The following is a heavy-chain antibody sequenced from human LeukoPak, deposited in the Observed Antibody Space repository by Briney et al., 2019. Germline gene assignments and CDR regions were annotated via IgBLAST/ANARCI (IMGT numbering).Heavy chain of an antibody. D-gene: IGHD6-13*01. CDR3: AKDRYSGSGCHFDY. Sequence: GGSLRLSCAASGFTFSSYGMHWVRQAPGKGLEWVAFIRYDGSNKYYADSVKGRFTISRDNSKNTLYLQMNSLRAEDTAVYYCAKDRYSGSGCHFDYGGQGPLVTVTA. V-gene: IGHV3-30*02. CDR2: IRYDGSNK. J-gene: IGHJ4*02. CDR1: GFTFSSYG.